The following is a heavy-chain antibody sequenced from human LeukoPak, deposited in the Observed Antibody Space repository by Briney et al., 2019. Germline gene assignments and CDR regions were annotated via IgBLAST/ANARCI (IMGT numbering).Heavy chain of an antibody. Sequence: PGGSLRLSCAASGFTFDDYAIHWVRQAPGKGLEWVSGISWNSGIIGYADSVKGRFTTSRDNAKNSLYLQMNSLRPEDTALYYCTKDSVAMVTTSDYWGQGTLVTVSS. D-gene: IGHD5-18*01. CDR1: GFTFDDYA. CDR3: TKDSVAMVTTSDY. J-gene: IGHJ4*02. CDR2: ISWNSGII. V-gene: IGHV3-9*01.